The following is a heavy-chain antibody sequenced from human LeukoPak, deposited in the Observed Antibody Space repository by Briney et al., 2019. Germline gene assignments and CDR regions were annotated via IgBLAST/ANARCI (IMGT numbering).Heavy chain of an antibody. CDR1: GFTCTTYW. V-gene: IGHV3-7*01. J-gene: IGHJ4*02. D-gene: IGHD3-10*01. Sequence: GGSLRLSCAASGFTCTTYWMSWVRQAPGKGLEWVANINQDGSEKYFVDSVKGRFTISRDNAKNSLYLQMNSLRVEDTAVYYCARVAKYYYGSETYYFFEHWGQGTPVTASS. CDR2: INQDGSEK. CDR3: ARVAKYYYGSETYYFFEH.